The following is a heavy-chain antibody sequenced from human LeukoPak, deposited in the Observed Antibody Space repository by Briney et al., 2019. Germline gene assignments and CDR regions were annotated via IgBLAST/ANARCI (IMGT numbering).Heavy chain of an antibody. Sequence: GGSLRLSCAASGFTVSSNYMSWVRQAPAKGLEWVSVIYSGGSTYYADSVEGRFTISRDNSKNTLYLQMNSLRAEDTAVYYCARTGITVVISDAFDIWGQGTMVTVSS. CDR1: GFTVSSNY. D-gene: IGHD4-23*01. CDR2: IYSGGST. V-gene: IGHV3-66*02. J-gene: IGHJ3*02. CDR3: ARTGITVVISDAFDI.